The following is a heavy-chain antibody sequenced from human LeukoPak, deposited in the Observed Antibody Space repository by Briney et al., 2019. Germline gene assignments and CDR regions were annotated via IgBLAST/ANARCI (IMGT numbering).Heavy chain of an antibody. CDR3: AKGQIVVVPAALEYYYYMDV. Sequence: GGSLRLSCAASGFSFSDYYMSWIRQAPGKGLEWISYISSSGHSIHYADSVKGRFTISRDNAKNSLYLQMNSLRAEDSAVYYCAKGQIVVVPAALEYYYYMDVWGKGTTVTVSS. CDR1: GFSFSDYY. D-gene: IGHD2-2*01. V-gene: IGHV3-11*04. CDR2: ISSSGHSI. J-gene: IGHJ6*03.